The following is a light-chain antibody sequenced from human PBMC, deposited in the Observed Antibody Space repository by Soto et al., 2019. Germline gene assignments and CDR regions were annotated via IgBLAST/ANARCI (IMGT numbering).Light chain of an antibody. CDR1: QSVSSDY. CDR3: QQRSNWPRT. Sequence: EIVLTQSPGTLSLSPGERATLSCRASQSVSSDYLSWYQQKPGQPPRLLIYGASYRATGIPDRFSGGGSGTDFTLTISRLEAEDFAVYYCQQRSNWPRTFGQGTKVEIK. CDR2: GAS. J-gene: IGKJ1*01. V-gene: IGKV3D-20*02.